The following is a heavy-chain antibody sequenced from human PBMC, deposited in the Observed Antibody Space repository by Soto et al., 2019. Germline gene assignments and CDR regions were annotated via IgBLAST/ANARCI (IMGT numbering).Heavy chain of an antibody. CDR1: GYSFTSYW. Sequence: GESLKISCKGSGYSFTSYWIGWVRQMPGKGLEWMGIIYPGDSDTRYSPSFQGQVTISADKSISTAYLQWSSLKASDTAMYYCARAAAGLSYYYGMDVWGQGTTVTVSS. V-gene: IGHV5-51*01. CDR3: ARAAAGLSYYYGMDV. J-gene: IGHJ6*01. D-gene: IGHD6-13*01. CDR2: IYPGDSDT.